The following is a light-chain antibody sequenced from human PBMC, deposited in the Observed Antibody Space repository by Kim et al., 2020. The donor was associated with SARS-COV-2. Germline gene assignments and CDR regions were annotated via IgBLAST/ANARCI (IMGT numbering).Light chain of an antibody. CDR2: DAS. V-gene: IGKV1-13*02. CDR3: QQFNSYPT. CDR1: QGISSA. Sequence: AIQLTQSPSSLSASVGDRVTITCRASQGISSALAWYQQKPGKAPKLLIYDASSLESGVPSRFSGSGSRTDFTLTISSLQPEDFATYYCQQFNSYPTFGGGTKLEI. J-gene: IGKJ4*01.